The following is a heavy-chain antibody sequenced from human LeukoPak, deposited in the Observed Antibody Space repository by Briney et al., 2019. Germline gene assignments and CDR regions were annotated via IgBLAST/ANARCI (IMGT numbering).Heavy chain of an antibody. J-gene: IGHJ4*02. CDR1: GFTFSSYT. Sequence: GGSLRLSCAASGFTFSSYTMNWVRQAPGKGREWVLSISSSTSYIYYADSVNGRFTISRDNAKNSLYLQMNSLRAEDTAVYYCARAAGSGSYHYWGQGTLVTVSS. CDR3: ARAAGSGSYHY. CDR2: ISSSTSYI. V-gene: IGHV3-21*01. D-gene: IGHD3-10*01.